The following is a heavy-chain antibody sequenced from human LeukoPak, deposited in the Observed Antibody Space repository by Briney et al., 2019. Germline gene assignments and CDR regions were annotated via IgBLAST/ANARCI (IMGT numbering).Heavy chain of an antibody. D-gene: IGHD2-15*01. CDR3: ARDRGLLGVDY. CDR2: IWYDGSNK. V-gene: IGHV3-33*01. Sequence: GGSLRLSCAASGFTFSSYGMHWVRQAPGKGLEWVAVIWYDGSNKYYADSVKGRFTISRDNSKNTLYLQMNSLRAEDTAVYYCARDRGLLGVDYWGQGTLVTVSS. CDR1: GFTFSSYG. J-gene: IGHJ4*02.